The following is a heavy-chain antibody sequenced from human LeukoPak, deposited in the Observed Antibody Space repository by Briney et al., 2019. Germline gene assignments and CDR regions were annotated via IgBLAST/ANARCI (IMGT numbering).Heavy chain of an antibody. D-gene: IGHD6-13*01. V-gene: IGHV3-30-3*01. CDR3: ARGGLKGIAAAGTQNHFDY. CDR1: GFAFSSYA. CDR2: ISYDGSNK. Sequence: PGGSLRLSCAASGFAFSSYAMHWVRQAPGKGLEWVAVISYDGSNKYYADPVKGRFTISRDNAKNSLYLQMNSLRAEDTAMYYCARGGLKGIAAAGTQNHFDYWGQGTLVTVSS. J-gene: IGHJ4*02.